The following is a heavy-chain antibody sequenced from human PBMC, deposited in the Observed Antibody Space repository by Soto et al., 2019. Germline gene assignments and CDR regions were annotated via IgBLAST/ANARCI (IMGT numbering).Heavy chain of an antibody. CDR2: ISSSSSTI. J-gene: IGHJ6*02. CDR1: GFTFSSYS. V-gene: IGHV3-48*04. Sequence: GGSLRLSCAASGFTFSSYSMNWVRQAPGKGLEWVSYISSSSSTIYYADSVKGRFTISRDNAKNSLYLQMNSLRAEDRAGYYCATAGGYCSSTSCYDYYYYGMDVWGQGTTVTVSS. D-gene: IGHD2-2*01. CDR3: ATAGGYCSSTSCYDYYYYGMDV.